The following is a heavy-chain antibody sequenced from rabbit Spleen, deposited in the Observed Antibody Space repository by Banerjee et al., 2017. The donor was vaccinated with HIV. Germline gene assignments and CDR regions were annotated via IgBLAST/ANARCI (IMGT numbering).Heavy chain of an antibody. CDR2: IEADGSGFT. D-gene: IGHD1-1*01. CDR1: GVSFSSSSY. CDR3: ARDTSSSFSSYGMDL. J-gene: IGHJ6*01. V-gene: IGHV1S40*01. Sequence: QSLEESGGDLVKPEGSLTLTCTASGVSFSSSSYMCWVRQAPGKGLEWIACIEADGSGFTYFATWAKGRFTCSKTSSTTVTLQMTRLTAADTATYFCARDTSSSFSSYGMDLWGPGTLVTVS.